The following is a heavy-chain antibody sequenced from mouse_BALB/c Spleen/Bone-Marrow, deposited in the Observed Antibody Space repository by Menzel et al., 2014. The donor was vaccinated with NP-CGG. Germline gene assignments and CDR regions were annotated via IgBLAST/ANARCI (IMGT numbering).Heavy chain of an antibody. Sequence: EVKLQESGPELVKPGASVKISCKASGYTFTDYNMHWVKQSHGKSLEWIGYIYPYNGGTGYNQKFKSKATLTVDNSSSTAYMELRSLTSEDSAVYYCARSEGYDYDWFAYWGQGTLVTVSA. CDR3: ARSEGYDYDWFAY. CDR1: GYTFTDYN. D-gene: IGHD2-4*01. J-gene: IGHJ3*01. V-gene: IGHV1S29*02. CDR2: IYPYNGGT.